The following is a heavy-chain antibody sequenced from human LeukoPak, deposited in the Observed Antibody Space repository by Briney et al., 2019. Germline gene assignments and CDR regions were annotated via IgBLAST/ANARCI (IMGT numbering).Heavy chain of an antibody. CDR1: GFTFDDYA. V-gene: IGHV3-9*03. Sequence: SLRLSCAASGFTFDDYAMHWVRQPPGKGLEWVSGISWNSGSIGYADSLRGRFTISRDNAKNSLYLQMNSLRAEDMALYYCARGSRLDYHYYMDVWGKGTTVTVSS. CDR2: ISWNSGSI. J-gene: IGHJ6*03. CDR3: ARGSRLDYHYYMDV.